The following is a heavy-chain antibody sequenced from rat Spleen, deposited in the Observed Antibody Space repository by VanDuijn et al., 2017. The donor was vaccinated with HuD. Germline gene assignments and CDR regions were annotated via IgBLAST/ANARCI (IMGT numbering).Heavy chain of an antibody. CDR2: ISYDGSGT. D-gene: IGHD3-8*01. CDR3: TRRYPLTGYGYFDF. CDR1: GFIFSDYY. Sequence: EVQLVESGGGLVQPGGSLKLSCAASGFIFSDYYVAWVRQAPTKGLEWVATISYDGSGTYYRDSVKGRFTISRDNAKSTLYLQMDSLRSEDTATYYWTRRYPLTGYGYFDFWGPGTMVTVSS. J-gene: IGHJ1*01. V-gene: IGHV5-29*01.